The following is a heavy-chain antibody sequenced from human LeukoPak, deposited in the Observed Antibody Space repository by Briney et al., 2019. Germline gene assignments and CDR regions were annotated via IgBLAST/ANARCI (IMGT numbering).Heavy chain of an antibody. CDR3: AKATTYYYDSSGSLDY. J-gene: IGHJ4*02. Sequence: GGSLRLSCAASRFTFDDYAMHWVRQAPGKGLEWVSGISWNSGSIGYADSVKGRFTISRDNAKNSLYLQMNSLRAEDTALYYCAKATTYYYDSSGSLDYWGQGTLVTVSS. V-gene: IGHV3-9*01. CDR1: RFTFDDYA. CDR2: ISWNSGSI. D-gene: IGHD3-22*01.